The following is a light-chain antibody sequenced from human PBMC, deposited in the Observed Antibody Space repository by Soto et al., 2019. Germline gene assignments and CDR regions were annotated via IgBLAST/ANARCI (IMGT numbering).Light chain of an antibody. CDR3: QQYKT. CDR1: QSVSTSY. V-gene: IGKV3-20*01. Sequence: EIGVTQSPGSLSLWPGERATLSCRASQSVSTSYVAWYQQTFGQAPRLLIYDAFSRATGIPDRLSAGGSGTDSTLTASRLEPEDFAVDSRQQYKTFGQGTKVDIK. J-gene: IGKJ1*01. CDR2: DAF.